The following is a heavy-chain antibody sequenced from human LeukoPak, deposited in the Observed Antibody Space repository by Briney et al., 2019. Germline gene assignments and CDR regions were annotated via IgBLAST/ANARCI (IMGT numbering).Heavy chain of an antibody. Sequence: PSETLSLTCAVYGGSFSGYYWSWIRQPPGKGLEWIGEINHSGRTNYNPSLKSRVTISVDTSKNQISLKLCSVAAADTAVYYCARAGDRSGYSDYWGQGTLVTVSS. D-gene: IGHD3-22*01. CDR2: INHSGRT. V-gene: IGHV4-34*01. J-gene: IGHJ4*02. CDR1: GGSFSGYY. CDR3: ARAGDRSGYSDY.